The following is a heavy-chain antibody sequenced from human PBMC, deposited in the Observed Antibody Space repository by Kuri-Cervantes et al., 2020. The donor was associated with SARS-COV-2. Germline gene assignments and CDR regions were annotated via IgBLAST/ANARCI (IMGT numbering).Heavy chain of an antibody. CDR2: MNPNSGNT. J-gene: IGHJ6*03. CDR1: GYTFTSYD. Sequence: ASVKVPCKASGYTFTSYDINWVRQATGQGLEWMGWMNPNSGNTGYAQKFQGRVTMTRNTSISTAYMELSSLRSEDTAVYYCARDASGAYYYYYYMDVWGKGTTVTVSS. CDR3: ARDASGAYYYYYYMDV. D-gene: IGHD3-10*01. V-gene: IGHV1-8*02.